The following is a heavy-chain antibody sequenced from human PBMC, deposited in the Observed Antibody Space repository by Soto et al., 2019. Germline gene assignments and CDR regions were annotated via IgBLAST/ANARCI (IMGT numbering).Heavy chain of an antibody. D-gene: IGHD5-12*01. CDR2: IIPILGIA. J-gene: IGHJ3*02. V-gene: IGHV1-69*02. Sequence: SVKVSCKASGGTFSSYTISWVRQAPGQGLEWMGRIIPILGIANYAQKFQGRGTITADKSTSTAYMELSSLRSEDTAVYYCARVVNIVATIPLTAAFDIWGQGTMVTVSS. CDR3: ARVVNIVATIPLTAAFDI. CDR1: GGTFSSYT.